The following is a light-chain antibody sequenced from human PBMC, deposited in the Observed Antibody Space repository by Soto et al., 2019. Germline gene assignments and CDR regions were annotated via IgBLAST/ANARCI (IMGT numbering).Light chain of an antibody. J-gene: IGKJ1*01. CDR3: QQYYSAPWT. V-gene: IGKV4-1*01. CDR1: QTVLSSSNNKNY. CDR2: WAS. Sequence: DIVMTQSPDSLAVSLGERATINCKSSQTVLSSSNNKNYLAWYQQKPRQPPKLLIYWASTRESGVPDRFSGSGSGTDFTLTISNLQAEDVAVYYCQQYYSAPWTFGQGTKVEIK.